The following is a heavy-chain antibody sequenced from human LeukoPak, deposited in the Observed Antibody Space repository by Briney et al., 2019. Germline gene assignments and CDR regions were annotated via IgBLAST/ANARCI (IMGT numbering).Heavy chain of an antibody. CDR3: ARHRFSSGWFALLNYFDP. D-gene: IGHD6-19*01. V-gene: IGHV4-39*01. CDR2: IYYSGST. Sequence: SETLSLTCNVSGGSIGSSSYYWGWIRQPPGKGLEWIGSIYYSGSTHYNPSLKSRVTISVDTSKNQLSLKVSSVTAADTAVYYCARHRFSSGWFALLNYFDPWGQGTLVTVSS. J-gene: IGHJ5*02. CDR1: GGSIGSSSYY.